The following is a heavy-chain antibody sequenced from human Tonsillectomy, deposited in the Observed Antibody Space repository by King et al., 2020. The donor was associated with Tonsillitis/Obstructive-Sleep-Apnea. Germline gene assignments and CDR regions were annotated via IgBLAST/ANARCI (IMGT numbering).Heavy chain of an antibody. CDR1: GFTFSSYG. D-gene: IGHD3-3*01. J-gene: IGHJ3*02. CDR2: IWYDGSNK. Sequence: VQLVESGGGVVQPGRSLRLSCAASGFTFSSYGMHWVRQAPGKGLEWVAVIWYDGSNKYYADSVKGRFTISRDNSKNTLYLQMNSLRAEDTAVYYCAREGLGFLAWLLDAFDIWGQGTMVTVSS. V-gene: IGHV3-33*01. CDR3: AREGLGFLAWLLDAFDI.